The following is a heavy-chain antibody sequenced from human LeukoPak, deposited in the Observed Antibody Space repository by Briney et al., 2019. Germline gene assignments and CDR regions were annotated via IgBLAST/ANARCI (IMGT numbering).Heavy chain of an antibody. Sequence: SETLSLTCAVSGNSFSSHYWTWIRQSPGTGLEWIGYISHIGRTNYNPSLKSRVTISIDTTKNQFSLKLRSVTAADTAVYYCARDLVTVTKGFDIWGQGTMVSVSS. CDR1: GNSFSSHY. CDR3: ARDLVTVTKGFDI. CDR2: ISHIGRT. J-gene: IGHJ3*02. V-gene: IGHV4-59*11. D-gene: IGHD4-17*01.